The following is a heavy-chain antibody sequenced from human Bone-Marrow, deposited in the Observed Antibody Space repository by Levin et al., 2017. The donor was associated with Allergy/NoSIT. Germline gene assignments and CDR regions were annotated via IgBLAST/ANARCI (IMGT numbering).Heavy chain of an antibody. CDR2: LNPNTGAT. Sequence: ASVKVSCKASGFTFTIYDIHWVRQAPGQGLEWVGRLNPNTGATDSAQKFMGRVTMTRDTSTTTAFMELTRLRPDDPAIYYCARDTHAAPPYNWFDTWGQGALVTVSS. J-gene: IGHJ5*02. D-gene: IGHD1-14*01. V-gene: IGHV1-2*06. CDR1: GFTFTIYD. CDR3: ARDTHAAPPYNWFDT.